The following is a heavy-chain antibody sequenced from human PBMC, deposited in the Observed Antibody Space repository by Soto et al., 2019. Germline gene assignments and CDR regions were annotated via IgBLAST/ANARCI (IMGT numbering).Heavy chain of an antibody. CDR1: GYTVTSYY. CDR3: ARDAGGVFDAQWLVPGDY. V-gene: IGHV1-46*01. Sequence: ASVKVSCKASGYTVTSYYMHWVRQAPGQGLEWMGIINPSGGSTSYAQKFQGRVTMTRDTSTSTVYMELSSLRSEDTAVYYCARDAGGVFDAQWLVPGDYSGQGSLVTGSS. D-gene: IGHD6-19*01. CDR2: INPSGGST. J-gene: IGHJ4*02.